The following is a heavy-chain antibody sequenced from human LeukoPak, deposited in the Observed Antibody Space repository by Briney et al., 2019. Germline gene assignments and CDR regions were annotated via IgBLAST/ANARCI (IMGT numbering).Heavy chain of an antibody. D-gene: IGHD1-26*01. Sequence: GGSLRLSCAASGFTLSTHWMSWVRQAPGKGLEWVATIKQDGSEKYYVDSVKGRFTISRDNAKNSLYLQMNSLRGEDTAVYYCARNPGSTGYVDYWGQGTLVTVSS. CDR1: GFTLSTHW. J-gene: IGHJ4*02. V-gene: IGHV3-7*01. CDR2: IKQDGSEK. CDR3: ARNPGSTGYVDY.